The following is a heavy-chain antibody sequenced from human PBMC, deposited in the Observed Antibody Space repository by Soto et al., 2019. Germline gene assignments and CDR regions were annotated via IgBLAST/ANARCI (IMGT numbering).Heavy chain of an antibody. J-gene: IGHJ3*02. Sequence: PSATLSLTCAVSGGSLISGGYSWSWIRQPPGKGLQWIGHIYEGGNTYYTPSLESRVAISTDKSKNQFSLRLSSVTAADTAVYYCVRRSPEDAFDIWGQGTMVTVSS. CDR3: VRRSPEDAFDI. CDR2: IYEGGNT. V-gene: IGHV4-30-2*01. CDR1: GGSLISGGYS.